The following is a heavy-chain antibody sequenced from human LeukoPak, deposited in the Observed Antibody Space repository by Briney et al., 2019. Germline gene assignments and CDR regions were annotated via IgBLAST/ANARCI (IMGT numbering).Heavy chain of an antibody. J-gene: IGHJ4*02. D-gene: IGHD2-15*01. CDR3: ARAYCSGESCKLGDY. CDR1: GYTFIQYA. CDR2: INAGNGHT. Sequence: ASVKVSCRASGYTFIQYAVHWVRQAPGQGLEWMGWINAGNGHTKYSEKLQGRVTVTRDTSASTAYMELSSLTSEDTAVYYCARAYCSGESCKLGDYWGQGPLVTVSS. V-gene: IGHV1-3*01.